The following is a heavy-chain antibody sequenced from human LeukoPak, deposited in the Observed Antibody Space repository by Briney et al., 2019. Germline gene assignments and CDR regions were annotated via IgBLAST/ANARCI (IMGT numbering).Heavy chain of an antibody. J-gene: IGHJ4*02. CDR3: VKDAGIAARPWYFDS. D-gene: IGHD6-6*01. CDR2: INFQSARF. CDR1: GFPFDEYG. V-gene: IGHV3-9*01. Sequence: GGSLRLSCAASGFPFDEYGLHWVRQVPGKGLEWVSGINFQSARFDADSVKGRFTISRDNAKSLLYLLMDSLRPEDSALYYCVKDAGIAARPWYFDSWGQGTQVIVSS.